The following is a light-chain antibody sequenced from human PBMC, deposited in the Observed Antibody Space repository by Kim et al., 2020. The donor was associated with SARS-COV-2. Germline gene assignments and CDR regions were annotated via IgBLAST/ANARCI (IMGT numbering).Light chain of an antibody. J-gene: IGLJ2*01. Sequence: SYELTQPLSVSVSPGQTASITCSGDKVGDRYACWYQQRPGQSPVLVIYEDDKRPSGIPERFSGSNSGNTATLTISGTQAMDEADYYCQAWDTATPVVFGG. CDR2: EDD. CDR3: QAWDTATPVV. V-gene: IGLV3-1*01. CDR1: KVGDRY.